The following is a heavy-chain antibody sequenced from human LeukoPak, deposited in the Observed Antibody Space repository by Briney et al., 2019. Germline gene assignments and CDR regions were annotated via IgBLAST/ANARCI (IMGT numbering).Heavy chain of an antibody. Sequence: GGSLRLSCAASGFTFSSYAMSWVRQAPGKGLEWVSAISGSGGSTYYADSVKGRFTISRDNSKNTLYLQMNSLRAEDTAVYYCAKDARWGWDIVVVPATGPGYWGRGTLVTVSS. J-gene: IGHJ4*02. D-gene: IGHD2-2*01. V-gene: IGHV3-23*01. CDR3: AKDARWGWDIVVVPATGPGY. CDR1: GFTFSSYA. CDR2: ISGSGGST.